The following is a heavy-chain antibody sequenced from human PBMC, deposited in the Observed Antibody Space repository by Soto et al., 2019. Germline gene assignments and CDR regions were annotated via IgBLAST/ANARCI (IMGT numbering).Heavy chain of an antibody. J-gene: IGHJ4*02. D-gene: IGHD3-3*01. CDR1: GFTFSSYW. CDR2: IKQDGTEK. CDR3: ARDKYYDFWIGYSNYYFDY. Sequence: LKISCASSGFTFSSYWMSWVRQAPGKGLAWVADIKQDGTEKYYVDSVKGRFTISRDNAKNSLYLQMNSLRAEDTAVYYCARDKYYDFWIGYSNYYFDYWGQGALVTVSS. V-gene: IGHV3-7*03.